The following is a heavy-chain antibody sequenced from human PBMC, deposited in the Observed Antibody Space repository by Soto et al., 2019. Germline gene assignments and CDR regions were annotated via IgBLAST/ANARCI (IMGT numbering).Heavy chain of an antibody. V-gene: IGHV3-33*01. J-gene: IGHJ3*02. CDR3: ARDGPGDIVVVPAAQGDAFDI. CDR1: GFTFSSYG. CDR2: IWYDGSNK. Sequence: GGSLRLSCAASGFTFSSYGMHWVHQAPGKGLEWVAVIWYDGSNKYYADSVKGRFTISRDNSKNTLYLQMNSLRAEDTAVYYCARDGPGDIVVVPAAQGDAFDIWGQGTMVTVSS. D-gene: IGHD2-2*01.